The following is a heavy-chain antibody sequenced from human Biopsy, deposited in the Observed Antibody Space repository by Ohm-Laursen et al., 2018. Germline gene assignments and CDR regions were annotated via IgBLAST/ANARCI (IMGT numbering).Heavy chain of an antibody. CDR1: GGSVSSSNYY. V-gene: IGHV4-61*01. D-gene: IGHD1-26*01. CDR3: ARVGAGAPSIDYFDY. Sequence: GTLSLTCRVSGGSVSSSNYYWNWIRQTPGKGLEWIGYIYYSGSTNYNPSLRSRVTISVDRSKNQFSLELSSVTAADTAVYYCARVGAGAPSIDYFDYWGQGALVTVSS. CDR2: IYYSGST. J-gene: IGHJ4*02.